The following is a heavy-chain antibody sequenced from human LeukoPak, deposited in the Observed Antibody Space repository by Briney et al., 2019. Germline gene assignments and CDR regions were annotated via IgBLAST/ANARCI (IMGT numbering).Heavy chain of an antibody. CDR3: AKDGYCSSTSGKTTHPFGY. J-gene: IGHJ4*02. D-gene: IGHD2-2*01. Sequence: PGGSLRLSCAASGFTFSSYAMSWVRQAPGKGLEWVSAISGSGGSTYYADSVKGRFTISRDNSKNTLYLQMNSLRAEDTAVYYCAKDGYCSSTSGKTTHPFGYWGQGTLVTVSS. CDR2: ISGSGGST. V-gene: IGHV3-23*01. CDR1: GFTFSSYA.